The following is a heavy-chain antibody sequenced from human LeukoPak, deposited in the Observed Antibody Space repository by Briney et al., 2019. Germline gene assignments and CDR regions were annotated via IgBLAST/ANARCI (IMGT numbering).Heavy chain of an antibody. CDR1: GSTFSSYS. CDR3: ARDAGYFEC. CDR2: ISSSSSYI. Sequence: GGPLRLSCAASGSTFSSYSMNWVRQAPGKGLEWVSSISSSSSYIYYADLVKGRFTISRDNAKNSLYLQMNSLRAEDTAVYYCARDAGYFECWGKGTLVTVAS. V-gene: IGHV3-21*01. J-gene: IGHJ4*02.